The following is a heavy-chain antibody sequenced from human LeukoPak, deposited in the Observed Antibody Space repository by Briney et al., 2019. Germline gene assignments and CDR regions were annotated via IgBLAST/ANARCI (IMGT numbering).Heavy chain of an antibody. V-gene: IGHV4-34*01. Sequence: SETLSLTCAVYGGSFSGYYWSWIRQPPGKGLEWIGEINHSGSTNYNPSLKSRVTISVDTSKNQFSLRLSSVTAADTAVYYCARLLNTRRLAPAAMIVSSLRGGFDYWGQGTLVTVSS. D-gene: IGHD2-2*01. CDR1: GGSFSGYY. CDR3: ARLLNTRRLAPAAMIVSSLRGGFDY. J-gene: IGHJ4*02. CDR2: INHSGST.